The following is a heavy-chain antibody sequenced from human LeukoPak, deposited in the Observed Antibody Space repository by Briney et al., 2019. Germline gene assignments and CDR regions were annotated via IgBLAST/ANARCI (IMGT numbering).Heavy chain of an antibody. Sequence: SVKVSCKASGGTFSSYAISWVRQAPGQGLEWMGGIIPIFGTANYAQKFQGRVTITADESTSTAYMELSSLRSEDTAVYYCARAPESTYGYQFPFDYWGQGTLVTVSS. CDR3: ARAPESTYGYQFPFDY. D-gene: IGHD5-24*01. CDR2: IIPIFGTA. J-gene: IGHJ4*02. CDR1: GGTFSSYA. V-gene: IGHV1-69*01.